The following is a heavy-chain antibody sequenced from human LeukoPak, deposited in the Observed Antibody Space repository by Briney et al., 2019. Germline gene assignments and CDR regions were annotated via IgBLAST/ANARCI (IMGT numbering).Heavy chain of an antibody. CDR1: GYAFTSYF. V-gene: IGHV1-46*01. Sequence: ASVKVSCKASGYAFTSYFMHWVRQAPGQGLEWMGIINPSGGSTSYAQKFQGRVTMTRDTSTSMVYMELTSLRSEDTAVYYCARDPEGSGCYFDYWGQGTLVTVSS. D-gene: IGHD6-19*01. CDR2: INPSGGST. J-gene: IGHJ4*02. CDR3: ARDPEGSGCYFDY.